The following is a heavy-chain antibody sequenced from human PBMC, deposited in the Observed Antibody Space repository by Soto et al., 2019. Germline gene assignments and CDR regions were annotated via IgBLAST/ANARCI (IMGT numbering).Heavy chain of an antibody. CDR3: ARTYITFGGVIVNYGMDV. J-gene: IGHJ6*02. V-gene: IGHV1-69*01. Sequence: QVQLVQSGAEVKKPGSSVKVSCTASGGTFISDAFSWVRRAPGQGLEWRGGLFPIFGTPNYAQKFQGRVTIPARQSTSTAYMALTSLRSESTTVSYGARTYITFGGVIVNYGMDVWGQGTTVTVSS. CDR2: LFPIFGTP. CDR1: GGTFISDA. D-gene: IGHD3-16*02.